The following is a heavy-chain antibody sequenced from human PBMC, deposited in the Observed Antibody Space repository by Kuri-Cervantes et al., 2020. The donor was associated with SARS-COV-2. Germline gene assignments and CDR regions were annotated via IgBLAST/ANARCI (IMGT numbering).Heavy chain of an antibody. Sequence: ASVKVSCKASGYTFTGYYMHWVRQAPGQGLEWMGWINPNSGGTDYAQKFQGRVTMTRDTSISTAYMELSRLRSDDTAVYYCAREGGWDAAALDFWGQGVLVTVSS. J-gene: IGHJ4*02. CDR1: GYTFTGYY. D-gene: IGHD6-19*01. V-gene: IGHV1-2*02. CDR2: INPNSGGT. CDR3: AREGGWDAAALDF.